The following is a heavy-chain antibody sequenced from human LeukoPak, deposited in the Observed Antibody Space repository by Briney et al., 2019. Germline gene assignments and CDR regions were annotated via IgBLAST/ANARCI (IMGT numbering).Heavy chain of an antibody. J-gene: IGHJ2*01. Sequence: ASVKVSCKASGYTFTGYYMHWVRQAPGQGLEWMGWINPNSGGTNYAQKFQGRVTMTRDTSISTAYMELSRLRSDDTAAYYCARDLATKGYFDLWGRGTLVTVSS. D-gene: IGHD1-14*01. CDR1: GYTFTGYY. CDR3: ARDLATKGYFDL. CDR2: INPNSGGT. V-gene: IGHV1-2*02.